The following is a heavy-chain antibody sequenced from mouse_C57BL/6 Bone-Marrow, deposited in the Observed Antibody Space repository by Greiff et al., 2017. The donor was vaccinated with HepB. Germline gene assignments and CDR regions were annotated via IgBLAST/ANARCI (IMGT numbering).Heavy chain of an antibody. CDR3: ARGAAQATWIAY. J-gene: IGHJ3*01. CDR1: GYTFTDYY. D-gene: IGHD3-2*02. Sequence: EVQLQQSGPELVKPGASVKISCKASGYTFTDYYMNWVKQSHGKSLEWIGDINPNNGGTSYNQKFKGKATLTVDKSSSTAYMEIRSLTSEDSAVYYCARGAAQATWIAYWGQGTLVTVSA. CDR2: INPNNGGT. V-gene: IGHV1-26*01.